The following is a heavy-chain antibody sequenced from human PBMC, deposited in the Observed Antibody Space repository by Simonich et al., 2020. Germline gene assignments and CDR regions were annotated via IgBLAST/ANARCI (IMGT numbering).Heavy chain of an antibody. Sequence: QVQLVQSGAEVKKPGASVKVSCKASGYTFTGYYMHWVRQAPGQGLGWMGWINRNSGGTNYAQKLQGRVTMTRDTSSSTAYMELSRLRSDDTAVYYCARVRFEAFDIWGQGTMVTVSS. CDR3: ARVRFEAFDI. CDR1: GYTFTGYY. CDR2: INRNSGGT. J-gene: IGHJ3*02. V-gene: IGHV1-2*02.